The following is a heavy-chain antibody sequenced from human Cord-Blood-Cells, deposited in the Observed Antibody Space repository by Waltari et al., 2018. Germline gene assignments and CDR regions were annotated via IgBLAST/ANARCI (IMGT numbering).Heavy chain of an antibody. CDR1: GYPFTGYY. CDR2: INPNSGGT. CDR3: ARGGAAGSYYYGMDV. J-gene: IGHJ6*02. V-gene: IGHV1-2*04. D-gene: IGHD6-13*01. Sequence: QVQLVQSGAEVKKPGASVKVSCKASGYPFTGYYMPWVRQAPGKGLEWMGWINPNSGGTNYAQKFQGWVTMTRDTSISTAYMELSRLRSDDTAVYYCARGGAAGSYYYGMDVWGQGTTVTVSS.